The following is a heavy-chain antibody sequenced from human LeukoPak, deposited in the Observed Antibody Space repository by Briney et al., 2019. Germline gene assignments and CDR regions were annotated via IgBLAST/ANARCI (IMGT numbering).Heavy chain of an antibody. D-gene: IGHD5-18*01. Sequence: GGSLRLSCAASGFTFSSYAMGWVRQAPGEGLEWVSGISDSGGSTYYADSVKGRFTISRDSSKNTLYLQMNTLRAEDTAVYYCAKTGYESYYFDCWGQGTLVTVSS. V-gene: IGHV3-23*01. CDR2: ISDSGGST. CDR3: AKTGYESYYFDC. CDR1: GFTFSSYA. J-gene: IGHJ4*02.